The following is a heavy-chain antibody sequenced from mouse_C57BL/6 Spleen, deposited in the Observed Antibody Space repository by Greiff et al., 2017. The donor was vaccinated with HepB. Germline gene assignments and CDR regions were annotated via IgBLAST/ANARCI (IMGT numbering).Heavy chain of an antibody. CDR2: IYPSDSET. Sequence: VQLQQPGAELVRPGSSVKLSCKASGYTFTSYWMDWVKQRPGQGLEWIGNIYPSDSETHYNQKFKDKATLTVDKSSSTAYMQLSSLTSEDSAVYYCARPYYYGSSYSFAYWGQGTLVTVSA. CDR3: ARPYYYGSSYSFAY. CDR1: GYTFTSYW. D-gene: IGHD1-1*01. V-gene: IGHV1-61*01. J-gene: IGHJ3*01.